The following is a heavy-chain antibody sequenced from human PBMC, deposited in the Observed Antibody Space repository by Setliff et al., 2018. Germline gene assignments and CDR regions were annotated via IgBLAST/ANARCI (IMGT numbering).Heavy chain of an antibody. CDR2: IKEDGGEK. J-gene: IGHJ2*01. D-gene: IGHD5-12*01. V-gene: IGHV3-7*01. CDR1: GFTFSSHW. Sequence: GGSLRLSCGASGFTFSSHWMTWVRQAPGKGLEWVANIKEDGGEKYYVDSVKGRFTISRDNAKNSLFLQMDSLRAEDTAVYYCARSLGIRDYSYFDLWGRGTLVTVSS. CDR3: ARSLGIRDYSYFDL.